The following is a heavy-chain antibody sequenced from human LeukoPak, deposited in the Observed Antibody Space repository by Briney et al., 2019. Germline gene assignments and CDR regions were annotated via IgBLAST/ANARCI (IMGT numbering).Heavy chain of an antibody. CDR3: ASANYDFWSGTMSYFDY. Sequence: ASVKVSCKASGYTFTSYGISWVRQAPGQGLEWMGWISAYNGNTNYAQKLQGRVTMTTDTSTSTAYMELRSLRSDDTAVYYCASANYDFWSGTMSYFDYWGQGTLVTVSS. V-gene: IGHV1-18*01. J-gene: IGHJ4*02. D-gene: IGHD3-3*01. CDR2: ISAYNGNT. CDR1: GYTFTSYG.